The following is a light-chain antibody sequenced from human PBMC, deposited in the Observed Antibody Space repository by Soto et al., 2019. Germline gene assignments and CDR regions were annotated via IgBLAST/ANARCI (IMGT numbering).Light chain of an antibody. CDR3: QQYGSTPT. CDR2: GAS. Sequence: EIVLTQSPGTLSLSPGQGATLSCRASQSVSSNYLAWYQQKPGQAPRLLIYGASTRATGIPDRFSGSGSGTDFTLTISRLEPEDFAVYSCQQYGSTPTFGGGTKVEIK. J-gene: IGKJ4*01. CDR1: QSVSSNY. V-gene: IGKV3-20*01.